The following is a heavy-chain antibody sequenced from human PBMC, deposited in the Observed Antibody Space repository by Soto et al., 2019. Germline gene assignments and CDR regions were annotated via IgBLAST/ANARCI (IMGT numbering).Heavy chain of an antibody. CDR1: GYTFTSYG. V-gene: IGHV1-18*01. D-gene: IGHD3-10*01. Sequence: QVQLVQSGAEVKKPGASVKVSCKASGYTFTSYGISWVRQAPGQGLEWMGWISAYNGNTNYAQKLQGRVTMTTDTSTSTAYMELRSLRSDDTAVYYCARDRVVPYYYGSGSQGGFDPWGQGTLVTVSS. CDR3: ARDRVVPYYYGSGSQGGFDP. J-gene: IGHJ5*02. CDR2: ISAYNGNT.